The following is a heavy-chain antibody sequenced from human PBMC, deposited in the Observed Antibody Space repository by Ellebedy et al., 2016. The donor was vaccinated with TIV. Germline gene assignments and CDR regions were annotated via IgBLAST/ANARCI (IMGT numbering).Heavy chain of an antibody. Sequence: GESLKTSCAASGFTVTNSYMSWVRQAPAKGLECVSVIYPGGTTYYADSVKGRFTISRHNAKNMVFLQMNSLRHEDTAVYYCARTSYCGGDCYVDAFDVWGQGTMVTVSS. J-gene: IGHJ3*01. V-gene: IGHV3-53*04. CDR1: GFTVTNSY. CDR2: IYPGGTT. D-gene: IGHD2-21*02. CDR3: ARTSYCGGDCYVDAFDV.